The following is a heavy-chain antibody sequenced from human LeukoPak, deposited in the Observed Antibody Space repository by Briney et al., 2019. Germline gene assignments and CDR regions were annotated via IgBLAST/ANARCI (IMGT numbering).Heavy chain of an antibody. CDR3: ARGETFQGAKYDILTGYLSPDYYYYYMDV. V-gene: IGHV4-4*07. J-gene: IGHJ6*03. CDR1: GGSISSYY. Sequence: SETLSLTCTVSGGSISSYYWSWIRQPAGKGLEWIGRIYTSGSTNYNPSLKSRVTMSVDTSKNQFSLKLSSVTAADTAVYYCARGETFQGAKYDILTGYLSPDYYYYYMDVWGKGTTVTVSS. D-gene: IGHD3-9*01. CDR2: IYTSGST.